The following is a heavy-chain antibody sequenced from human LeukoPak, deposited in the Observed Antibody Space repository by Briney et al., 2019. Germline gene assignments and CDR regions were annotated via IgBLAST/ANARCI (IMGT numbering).Heavy chain of an antibody. J-gene: IGHJ5*02. Sequence: GGSLRLSCAASGFTFSDYYMSWIRPAPGKGPGWVSYISSSNTIYYADAVKGRFTISRDNAKNSLYLQMNSLRAEDTAVYYCAKGAMTTVTTWGQGTLVTVSS. D-gene: IGHD4-17*01. CDR1: GFTFSDYY. CDR3: AKGAMTTVTT. CDR2: ISSSNTI. V-gene: IGHV3-11*01.